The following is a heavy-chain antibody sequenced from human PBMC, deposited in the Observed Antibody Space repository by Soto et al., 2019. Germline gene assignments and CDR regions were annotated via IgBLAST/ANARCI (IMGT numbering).Heavy chain of an antibody. J-gene: IGHJ3*02. CDR2: ISYDGSNK. CDR3: EKDRGTGTFPDAFDI. V-gene: IGHV3-30*18. CDR1: GFTFSSYG. D-gene: IGHD1-1*01. Sequence: QVQLVESGGGVVQPGRSLRLSCAASGFTFSSYGMHWVRQAPGKGLEWVAVISYDGSNKYYADSVKGRFTISRDNSKNPLYLQMTGLRAEDTAVYYCEKDRGTGTFPDAFDIWGQGTMVTVSS.